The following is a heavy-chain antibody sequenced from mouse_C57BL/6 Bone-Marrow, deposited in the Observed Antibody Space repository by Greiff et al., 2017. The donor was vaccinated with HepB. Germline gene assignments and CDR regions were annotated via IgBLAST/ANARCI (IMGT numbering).Heavy chain of an antibody. CDR2: IDPSDSYT. CDR1: GYTFTSYW. CDR3: ARGAY. J-gene: IGHJ3*01. V-gene: IGHV1-50*01. Sequence: VKLQQPGAELVKPGASVKLSCKASGYTFTSYWMQWVKQRPGQGLEWIGEIDPSDSYTNYNQKFKGKATLTVDTSSSTAYMQLSSLTSEDSAVYYCARGAYWGQGTLVTVSA.